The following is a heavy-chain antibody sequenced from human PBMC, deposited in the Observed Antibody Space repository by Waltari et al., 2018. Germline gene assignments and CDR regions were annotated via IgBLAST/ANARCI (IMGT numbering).Heavy chain of an antibody. Sequence: QVQLQESGPGLVKPSETLSLTCTVSGGSISNYYWSWIRQSPGKGLEWIGSIYYSGSTNSNPSRKSRVTLSVDTSKNHFSLKLSSVTAADTALYYCARQGHYDFWTGYYLFDYWGQGTLVIVSS. J-gene: IGHJ4*02. CDR1: GGSISNYY. CDR3: ARQGHYDFWTGYYLFDY. V-gene: IGHV4-59*08. CDR2: IYYSGST. D-gene: IGHD3-3*01.